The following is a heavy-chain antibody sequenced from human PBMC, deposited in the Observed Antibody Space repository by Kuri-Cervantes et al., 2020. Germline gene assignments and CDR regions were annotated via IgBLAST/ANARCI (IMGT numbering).Heavy chain of an antibody. D-gene: IGHD3-22*01. V-gene: IGHV4-34*01. CDR1: GGSFSGYY. CDR2: INHSGST. CDR3: ARGYYESSGYPLFAY. J-gene: IGHJ4*02. Sequence: SETLSLTCAVYGGSFSGYYWSWIRQPPGKGLEWIGEINHSGSTNYNPSLRSRVTISVDTSKNQFSLKLSSVAAADTAVYYCARGYYESSGYPLFAYWGQGTLVTVSS.